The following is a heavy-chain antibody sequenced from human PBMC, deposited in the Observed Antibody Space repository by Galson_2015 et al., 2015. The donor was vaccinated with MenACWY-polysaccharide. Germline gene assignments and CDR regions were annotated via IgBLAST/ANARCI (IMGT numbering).Heavy chain of an antibody. CDR3: VLRPRRAINYFDS. J-gene: IGHJ5*01. CDR2: IYWDDDK. CDR1: GFSLRTTGLG. Sequence: PALVTPTPPLALTCTFSGFSLRTTGLGVGWIRQPPGKAPDWLAVIYWDDDKVYSPSLQSRLTITNDTSRNQVVLSMTNMDPVDTATYYCVLRPRRAINYFDSWGRGILVTVSS. V-gene: IGHV2-5*02.